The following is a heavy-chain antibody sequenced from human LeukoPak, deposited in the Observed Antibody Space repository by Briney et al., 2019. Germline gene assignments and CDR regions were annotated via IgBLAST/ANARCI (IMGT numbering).Heavy chain of an antibody. Sequence: GASVKVSCKASGYTFTGYYMHWVRQAPGQGLEWMGWIGPNSGGTNYAQNFQGRVTMARDTSVGTAYMELSSLRSDDTAVYYCARSNIATRRGGNWFDPWGQGTLVTVSS. J-gene: IGHJ5*02. CDR3: ARSNIATRRGGNWFDP. CDR1: GYTFTGYY. D-gene: IGHD6-6*01. CDR2: IGPNSGGT. V-gene: IGHV1-2*02.